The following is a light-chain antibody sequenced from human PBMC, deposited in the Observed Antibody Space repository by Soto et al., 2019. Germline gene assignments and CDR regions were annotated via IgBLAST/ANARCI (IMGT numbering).Light chain of an antibody. Sequence: QSVLTQPPSASGTPGQRVTISCSGSSSNIGSNTVNWYQQLPGTAPKLLSYSNNQRPSGVPDRFSGSKSGNSASLAISGLQSEDEADYYCAAWDDSLNVWVFGGGTKLTVL. V-gene: IGLV1-44*01. J-gene: IGLJ3*02. CDR2: SNN. CDR1: SSNIGSNT. CDR3: AAWDDSLNVWV.